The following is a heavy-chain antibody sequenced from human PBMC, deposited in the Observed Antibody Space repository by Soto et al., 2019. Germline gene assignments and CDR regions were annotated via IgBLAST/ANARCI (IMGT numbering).Heavy chain of an antibody. CDR3: ARDKITGLFDY. CDR2: IYYTGST. D-gene: IGHD2-8*02. J-gene: IGHJ4*02. CDR1: GDSINGRY. V-gene: IGHV4-59*11. Sequence: SETLSLTCTVSGDSINGRYWSWVRQPPGKGLEWIGYIYYTGSTNYNPSLKSRVTISVDTSKNQFSLKLTSVTAADTAVYYCARDKITGLFDYWGQGTLVTVSS.